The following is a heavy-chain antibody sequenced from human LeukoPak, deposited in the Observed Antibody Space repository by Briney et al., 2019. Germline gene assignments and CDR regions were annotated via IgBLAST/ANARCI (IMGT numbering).Heavy chain of an antibody. J-gene: IGHJ4*02. D-gene: IGHD2-2*01. CDR2: IHPSGGST. CDR1: GYTFTSNY. Sequence: GASVKVSCKASGYTFTSNYMHWVRQAPGQGPEWMGVIHPSGGSTNYAQKFQDRFTMTRDTSTSTVYMELSSLRSEDTAIYFCARDCSSTIWLGTVFDSWGQGTLVTVTS. CDR3: ARDCSSTIWLGTVFDS. V-gene: IGHV1-46*01.